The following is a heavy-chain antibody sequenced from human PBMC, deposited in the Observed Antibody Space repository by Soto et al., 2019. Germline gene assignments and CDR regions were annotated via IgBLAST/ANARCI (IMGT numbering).Heavy chain of an antibody. Sequence: EVQLVESGGGWVQPGRSLRLSCAASGFTFDDYAMHWVRQAPGKGLEWVSGISWNSGSIGYADSVKGRFTISRDNAKNYLYLQMNSLRAEDTDLYYCAKDLDCSSTSCYTTTQPYYYYYGMDVWGQGTTVTVSS. CDR2: ISWNSGSI. CDR3: AKDLDCSSTSCYTTTQPYYYYYGMDV. J-gene: IGHJ6*02. CDR1: GFTFDDYA. V-gene: IGHV3-9*01. D-gene: IGHD2-2*01.